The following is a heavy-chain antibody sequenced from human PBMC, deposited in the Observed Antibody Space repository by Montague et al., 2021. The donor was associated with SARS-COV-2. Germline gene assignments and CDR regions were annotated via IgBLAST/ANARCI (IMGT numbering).Heavy chain of an antibody. D-gene: IGHD1-20*01. CDR2: IYYSGST. J-gene: IGHJ6*02. Sequence: SETLSLTCTVSGGSISSSSYYWGWIRQPPGKGLEWIGSIYYSGSTYYNPSLKSRVTISVDTSKNQFSPKLISVTAADTAVYYCARDQGYNWNYYYYYGMDVWGQGTTVTVS. CDR1: GGSISSSSYY. V-gene: IGHV4-39*07. CDR3: ARDQGYNWNYYYYYGMDV.